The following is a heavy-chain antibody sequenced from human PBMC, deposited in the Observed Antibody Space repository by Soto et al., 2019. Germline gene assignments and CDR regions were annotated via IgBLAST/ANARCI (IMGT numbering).Heavy chain of an antibody. D-gene: IGHD2-15*01. V-gene: IGHV4-59*08. CDR2: IYYSGST. Sequence: QVQLQESGPGLVKPSETLSLTCTVSGGSISSYYWSWIRQPPGKGLEWIGYIYYSGSTNYNPSLKSRVTISVDTFKNHFSLELSSVTAADTAVYYCARTDYCSGGSCYFDAFDIWGQGTMVTVS. J-gene: IGHJ3*02. CDR3: ARTDYCSGGSCYFDAFDI. CDR1: GGSISSYY.